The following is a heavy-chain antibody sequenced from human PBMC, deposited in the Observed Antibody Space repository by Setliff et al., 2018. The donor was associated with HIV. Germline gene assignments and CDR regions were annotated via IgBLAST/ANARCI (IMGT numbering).Heavy chain of an antibody. CDR1: GGSICSGSYY. D-gene: IGHD3-22*01. V-gene: IGHV4-61*02. CDR2: IYTSGST. Sequence: SETLSLTCTVSGGSICSGSYYWSWIRQPAGKGLEWIGRIYTSGSTTYNPSLKSRVTISVHTSKNQFSLKLNSVTAADTAVYYCARQYYYDSSGYHYYFDYWGQGTLVTVSS. CDR3: ARQYYYDSSGYHYYFDY. J-gene: IGHJ4*02.